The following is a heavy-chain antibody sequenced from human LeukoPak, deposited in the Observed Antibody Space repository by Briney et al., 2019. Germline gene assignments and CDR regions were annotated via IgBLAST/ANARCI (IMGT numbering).Heavy chain of an antibody. CDR2: VLTDGSPT. D-gene: IGHD3-10*01. CDR1: GFTFRSYW. J-gene: IGHJ4*03. V-gene: IGHV3-74*01. Sequence: GSLRLSCAASGFTFRSYWMHWVRQAPGKGLVWVSRVLTDGSPTSCEDSVKGRFTISRDNAKNTLYLQMNSLRAEDTAVYYCARGSAVGAYFDYWGQGTMVIVS. CDR3: ARGSAVGAYFDY.